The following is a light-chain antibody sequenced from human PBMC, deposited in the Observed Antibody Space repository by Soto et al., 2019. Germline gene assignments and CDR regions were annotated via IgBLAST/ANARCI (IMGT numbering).Light chain of an antibody. CDR2: AAS. J-gene: IGKJ5*01. V-gene: IGKV1-39*01. CDR3: QQTHAVPLT. CDR1: QSISNY. Sequence: DIQMTQSPSSLSASVGDRVTITCRASQSISNYLNWYQQKPGRAPKLLIFAASSLRSGVPSRFSGSGYGTDFTLTINNLHPEDSATYYCQQTHAVPLTFGQGTRLEIK.